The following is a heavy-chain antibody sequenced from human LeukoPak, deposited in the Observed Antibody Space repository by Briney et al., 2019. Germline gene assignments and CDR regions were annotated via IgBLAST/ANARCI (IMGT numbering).Heavy chain of an antibody. J-gene: IGHJ5*02. Sequence: GGSLRLSCAASGFTFSSYGMHWVRQAPGKGLEWVAGIWYDGSNKYYADSVKGRFTISRDNSKNTLYLQMNSLRAEDTAVYYCARDSSSRAPREPFVRWFDPWGQGTLVTVSS. CDR1: GFTFSSYG. D-gene: IGHD6-13*01. V-gene: IGHV3-33*01. CDR2: IWYDGSNK. CDR3: ARDSSSRAPREPFVRWFDP.